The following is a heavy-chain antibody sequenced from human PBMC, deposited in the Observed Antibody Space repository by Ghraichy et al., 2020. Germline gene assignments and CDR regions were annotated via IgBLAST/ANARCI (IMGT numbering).Heavy chain of an antibody. CDR3: ARDLSIAARRRSYYYMDV. V-gene: IGHV4-4*02. D-gene: IGHD6-6*01. J-gene: IGHJ6*03. Sequence: GSLRLSCAVSGGSISSSNWWSWVRQPPGKGLEWIGEIYHSGSTNYNPSLKSRVTISVDKSKNQFSLKLSSVTAADTAVYYCARDLSIAARRRSYYYMDVWGKGTTVTVSS. CDR2: IYHSGST. CDR1: GGSISSSNW.